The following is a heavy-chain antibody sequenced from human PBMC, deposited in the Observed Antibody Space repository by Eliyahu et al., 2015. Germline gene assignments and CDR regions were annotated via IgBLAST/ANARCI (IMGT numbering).Heavy chain of an antibody. J-gene: IGHJ4*02. V-gene: IGHV6-1*01. CDR3: ARTSGWIDY. CDR2: TYYRSKWYY. Sequence: QVQLQQSGPGLLKPSQXLXLTCSXSGDSVSXNSAAWNWIRQSPSRGLEWLGRTYYRSKWYYHYAVSVKSRITITRDTSKNQFSLQLNSVTPEDTAVYYCARTSGWIDYWGQGTLVTVXS. CDR1: GDSVSXNSAA. D-gene: IGHD6-19*01.